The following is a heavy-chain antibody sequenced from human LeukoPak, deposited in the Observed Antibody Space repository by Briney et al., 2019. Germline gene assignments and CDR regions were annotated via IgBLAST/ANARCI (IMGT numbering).Heavy chain of an antibody. V-gene: IGHV4-34*01. CDR3: ARDTITGTPDGMDV. CDR1: GGSFSGYY. Sequence: SETLSLTCAVYGGSFSGYYWSWIRQPPGKGLEWIGEINHSGSTNYNPSLKSRVTISVDTSKNQFSLKLSSVTAADTAVYYCARDTITGTPDGMDVWGQGTTVTVSS. J-gene: IGHJ6*02. CDR2: INHSGST. D-gene: IGHD1-7*01.